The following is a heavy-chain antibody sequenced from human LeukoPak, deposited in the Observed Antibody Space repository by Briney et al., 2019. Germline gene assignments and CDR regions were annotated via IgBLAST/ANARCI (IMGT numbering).Heavy chain of an antibody. V-gene: IGHV5-51*01. CDR3: ASVPYDSSGYFNY. CDR2: IYPGDSDT. CDR1: GSHFTSYW. Sequence: GESLQISCQGSGSHFTSYWIGWVRQMPGKGLEWMGIIYPGDSDTRYSPSFQGQVTISADKSISTAYLQWSSLKASDTAMYYCASVPYDSSGYFNYWGQGTLVTVSS. D-gene: IGHD3-22*01. J-gene: IGHJ4*02.